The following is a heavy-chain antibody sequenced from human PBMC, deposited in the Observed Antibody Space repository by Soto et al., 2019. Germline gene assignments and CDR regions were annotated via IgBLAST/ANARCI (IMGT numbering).Heavy chain of an antibody. J-gene: IGHJ4*02. Sequence: PGGSLRLSCAASGFIFSDYYMSWVRQAPGKGLEWISYISSTGGTTYYADSVKGRLTISRNKAKRSLYLQMNSLRAEDTAIYYCSRAPSGEGVLDGYFDYWGQGTLVTVSS. CDR2: ISSTGGTT. CDR3: SRAPSGEGVLDGYFDY. CDR1: GFIFSDYY. D-gene: IGHD3-10*01. V-gene: IGHV3-11*01.